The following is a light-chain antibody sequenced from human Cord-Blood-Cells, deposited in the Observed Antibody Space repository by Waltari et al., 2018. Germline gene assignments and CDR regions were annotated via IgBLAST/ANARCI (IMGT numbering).Light chain of an antibody. Sequence: YLSWNQQQPGPAPALLVYGASSRATGVPDSFSGSGSGTDFTLTISRLEPEDFAVYYCQQYGSSPRTFGQGTKVEIK. V-gene: IGKV3-20*01. J-gene: IGKJ1*01. CDR1: Y. CDR2: GAS. CDR3: QQYGSSPRT.